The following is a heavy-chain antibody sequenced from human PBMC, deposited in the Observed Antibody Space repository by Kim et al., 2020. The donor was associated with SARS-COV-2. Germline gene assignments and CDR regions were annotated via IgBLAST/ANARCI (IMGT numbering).Heavy chain of an antibody. J-gene: IGHJ4*02. CDR1: GGSMSNYY. CDR2: IYYTGST. D-gene: IGHD6-13*01. CDR3: VRGEQLMYF. Sequence: SETLSLTCTVSGGSMSNYYWTWIRQTPGKGLEWIGYIYYTGSTNYNPSLKSRLTIPVDTSKNQFSLNLSSVTAADTAVYYCVRGEQLMYFWGQGTLVTVSS. V-gene: IGHV4-59*13.